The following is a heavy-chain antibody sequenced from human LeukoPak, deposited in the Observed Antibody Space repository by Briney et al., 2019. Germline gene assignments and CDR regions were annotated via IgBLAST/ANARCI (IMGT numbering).Heavy chain of an antibody. CDR1: GGSISSYY. Sequence: SETPSLTCTVSGGSISSYYWNWIRQPPGKGLEWIGFIYYSGSTNYNPSLKSRVTMSVDTSKNQFSLKVNSVTAADTAVYYCAGNSWEAGMEVWGQGTTVTVSS. J-gene: IGHJ6*02. V-gene: IGHV4-59*01. CDR2: IYYSGST. CDR3: AGNSWEAGMEV. D-gene: IGHD1-26*01.